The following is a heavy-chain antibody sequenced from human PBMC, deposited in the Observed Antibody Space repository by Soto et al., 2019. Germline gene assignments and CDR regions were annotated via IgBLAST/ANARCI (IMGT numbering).Heavy chain of an antibody. V-gene: IGHV1-69*06. D-gene: IGHD6-13*01. CDR1: GGTFSSYA. Sequence: SVKVSCKASGGTFSSYAISWVRQAPGQGLEWMGGIIPIFGTANYAQKFQDRVTMTEDTSTDTAYMELSSLRSEDTAVYYCATVSSSWVYNWFDPWGQGTLVTVSS. J-gene: IGHJ5*02. CDR3: ATVSSSWVYNWFDP. CDR2: IIPIFGTA.